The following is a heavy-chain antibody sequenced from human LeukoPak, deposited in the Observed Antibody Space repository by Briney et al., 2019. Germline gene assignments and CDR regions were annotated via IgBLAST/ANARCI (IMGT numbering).Heavy chain of an antibody. V-gene: IGHV3-7*01. CDR1: GFTFGTYR. CDR3: AKSFRSEDYYMDV. Sequence: PGAPLRLSGAASGFTFGTYRMTWVGQAPGKGLEWLANIPQDGSEKYHVDSLKGRFTISRDNVKNSLYLQMNRLRAEDTAVYYWAKSFRSEDYYMDVWRKGTTVSVCS. J-gene: IGHJ6*03. CDR2: IPQDGSEK. D-gene: IGHD3-10*01.